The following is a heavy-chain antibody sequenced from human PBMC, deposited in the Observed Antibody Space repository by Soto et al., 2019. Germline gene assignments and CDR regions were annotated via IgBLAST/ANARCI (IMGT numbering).Heavy chain of an antibody. D-gene: IGHD6-13*01. CDR1: GFTFSSYA. CDR2: ISGSGGST. CDR3: ATAQGAAAAGYFYYYYGMDV. V-gene: IGHV3-23*01. J-gene: IGHJ6*02. Sequence: PGGSLRLSCAASGFTFSSYAMSWVRQAPGKGLEWVSAISGSGGSTYYADSVKGRFTISRDNSKNTLILQMNSLRAEDTAVYYCATAQGAAAAGYFYYYYGMDVWGQGTTVTVSS.